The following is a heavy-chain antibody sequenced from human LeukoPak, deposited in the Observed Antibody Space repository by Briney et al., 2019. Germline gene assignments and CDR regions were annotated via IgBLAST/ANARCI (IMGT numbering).Heavy chain of an antibody. Sequence: PSQTLSLTCTVSGGSISSGGYYWSWIRQHPGKGLEWIGYIYYSGSTFHNPSLKSRVTISVDTSKNQFSLKLNSVTAADTAVYYCAADIQAFAFDIWGQGTMVTVSS. CDR1: GGSISSGGYY. V-gene: IGHV4-31*03. CDR3: AADIQAFAFDI. J-gene: IGHJ3*02. D-gene: IGHD3-3*02. CDR2: IYYSGST.